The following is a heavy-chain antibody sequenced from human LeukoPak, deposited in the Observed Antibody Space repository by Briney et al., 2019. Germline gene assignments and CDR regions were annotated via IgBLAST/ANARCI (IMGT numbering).Heavy chain of an antibody. CDR3: AKVDCSGGSCYHEVFDY. V-gene: IGHV3-23*01. D-gene: IGHD2-15*01. CDR2: ISGSGGST. J-gene: IGHJ4*02. CDR1: GFTFSSYA. Sequence: GGSLRLSCAASGFTFSSYAMSWVRQAPGKGLEWVSAISGSGGSTYYADSVKGRFTISRDNAKNTLYLQMNSLRAEDTAVYYCAKVDCSGGSCYHEVFDYWGQGTLVTVSS.